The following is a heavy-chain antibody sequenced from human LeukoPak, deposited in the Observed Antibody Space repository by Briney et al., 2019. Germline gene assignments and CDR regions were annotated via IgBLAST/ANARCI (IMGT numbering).Heavy chain of an antibody. J-gene: IGHJ4*02. CDR3: ARDSMITFGGVIVTGVFDY. CDR1: GFTFSSYA. CDR2: ISYDGSNK. D-gene: IGHD3-16*02. V-gene: IGHV3-30*04. Sequence: PGRSLRLSYAASGFTFSSYAMHWVRQAPGKGLEWVAVISYDGSNKYYADSVKGRFTISRDNSKNTLYLQMNSLRAEDTAVYYCARDSMITFGGVIVTGVFDYWGQGTLVTVSS.